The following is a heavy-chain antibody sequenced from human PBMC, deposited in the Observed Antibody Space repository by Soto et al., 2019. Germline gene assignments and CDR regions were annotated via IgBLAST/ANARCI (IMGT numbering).Heavy chain of an antibody. V-gene: IGHV1-69*06. J-gene: IGHJ6*02. D-gene: IGHD4-17*01. CDR2: IIPIFGTA. Sequence: QVQLVQSGAEVKKPGSSVKVSCKASGGTFSSYAISWVRQAPGQGLEWMGGIIPIFGTANYAQKFQGRVTITADKSTRTAYMELSSLRSEDTAVYYCARPMTTVVTHYYYYGMDVWGQGTTVTVSS. CDR1: GGTFSSYA. CDR3: ARPMTTVVTHYYYYGMDV.